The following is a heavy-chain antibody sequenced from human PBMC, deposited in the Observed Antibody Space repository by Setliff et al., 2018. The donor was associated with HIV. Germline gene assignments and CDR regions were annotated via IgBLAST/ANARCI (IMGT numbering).Heavy chain of an antibody. CDR3: ARDDRAVTWYYFDY. Sequence: GGSLRLSCAASGFTFSSYSMNWVRQAPGKGLEWVSSISSSSSYIYYADSVKGRFTISRDNAKNSLYLQMNSLRAEDTAVYYCARDDRAVTWYYFDYWGQGTLVTVSS. J-gene: IGHJ4*02. V-gene: IGHV3-21*01. CDR1: GFTFSSYS. CDR2: ISSSSSYI. D-gene: IGHD4-17*01.